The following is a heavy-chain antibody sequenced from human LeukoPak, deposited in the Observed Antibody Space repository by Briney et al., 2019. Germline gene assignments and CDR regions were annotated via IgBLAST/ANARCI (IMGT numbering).Heavy chain of an antibody. J-gene: IGHJ5*02. V-gene: IGHV4-38-2*01. D-gene: IGHD2-2*01. CDR1: GYSISSGYY. Sequence: SETLSLTCAVSGYSISSGYYWGWIRQPPGKGLERIGSIYHSGSTYYNPSLKSRVTISVDTSKNQFSLKLSSVTAADTAVYYCATHIVAVVVPAAIGGNWFDPWGQGTLVTVSS. CDR3: ATHIVAVVVPAAIGGNWFDP. CDR2: IYHSGST.